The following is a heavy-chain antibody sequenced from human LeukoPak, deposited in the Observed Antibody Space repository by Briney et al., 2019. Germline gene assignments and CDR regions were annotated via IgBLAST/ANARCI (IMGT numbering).Heavy chain of an antibody. J-gene: IGHJ4*02. Sequence: ASVKVSCKASGGTFSSYAISWVRQAPGQGLEWMGGIIPIFGTANYAQKFQGRVTITTGESTSTAYMELSSLRSEDTAVYYCARDFGGAAAGNYFDYWGQGTLVTVSS. CDR2: IIPIFGTA. D-gene: IGHD6-13*01. CDR3: ARDFGGAAAGNYFDY. V-gene: IGHV1-69*05. CDR1: GGTFSSYA.